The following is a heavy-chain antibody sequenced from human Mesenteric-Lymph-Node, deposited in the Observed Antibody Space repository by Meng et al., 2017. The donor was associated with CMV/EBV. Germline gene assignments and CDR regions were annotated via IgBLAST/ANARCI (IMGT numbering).Heavy chain of an antibody. CDR3: ARDRGYCSSTGCYYYYAMDV. CDR1: GFSVTTNY. D-gene: IGHD2-2*03. CDR2: IYSGGSL. V-gene: IGHV3-53*01. J-gene: IGHJ6*02. Sequence: GGSLRLSCAASGFSVTTNYVNWVRQAPGKGLEWVSVIYSGGSLYYAASVKGRFTISRDSSKNTVYLQMNSLRAEDTAVYYCARDRGYCSSTGCYYYYAMDVWGQGTTVTVSS.